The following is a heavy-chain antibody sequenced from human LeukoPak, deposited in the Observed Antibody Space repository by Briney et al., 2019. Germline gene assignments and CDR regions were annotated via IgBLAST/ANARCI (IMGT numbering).Heavy chain of an antibody. CDR3: ARDWRGGSNKYYYGMDV. D-gene: IGHD3-10*01. CDR2: ISYDGSNK. J-gene: IGHJ6*04. V-gene: IGHV3-30*04. CDR1: GSTFSSYA. Sequence: GGSLGLSCAASGSTFSSYAMHWVRQAPGKGLEWVAVISYDGSNKYYADSVKGRFTISRDNSKNTLYLQMNSLRAEDTAVYYCARDWRGGSNKYYYGMDVWGKGTTVTVSS.